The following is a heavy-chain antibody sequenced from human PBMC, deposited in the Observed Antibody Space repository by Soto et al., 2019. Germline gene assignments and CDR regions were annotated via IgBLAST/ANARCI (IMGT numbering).Heavy chain of an antibody. J-gene: IGHJ6*02. CDR1: GYTFSNYA. Sequence: QVHLLQSGAEVKKPGASVKVSCKASGYTFSNYAMHWVRQAPGQRLEWMGWINAGNGNTKYSQKFQDRVTITRDTSASTAYMELSSLRSEDTAVYYCAKGGNIAVVVADYGMDVWGQGTTVTASS. CDR3: AKGGNIAVVVADYGMDV. CDR2: INAGNGNT. D-gene: IGHD2-15*01. V-gene: IGHV1-3*01.